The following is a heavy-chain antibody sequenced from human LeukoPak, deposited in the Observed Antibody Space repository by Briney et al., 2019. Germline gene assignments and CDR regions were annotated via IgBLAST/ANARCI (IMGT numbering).Heavy chain of an antibody. V-gene: IGHV3-48*02. J-gene: IGHJ4*02. Sequence: PGGSLRLSCAASGFTFSTYIMNWVRQAPGKGLEWVSYISSTSNTIYYADSVKGRFTISRDNAKDSLYLQMNSLRDEDTAVYYCARGDGNDYWGQGTLVTVSS. D-gene: IGHD1-26*01. CDR2: ISSTSNTI. CDR3: ARGDGNDY. CDR1: GFTFSTYI.